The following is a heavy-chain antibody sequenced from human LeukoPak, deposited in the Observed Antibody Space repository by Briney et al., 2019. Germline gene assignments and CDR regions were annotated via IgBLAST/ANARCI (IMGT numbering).Heavy chain of an antibody. Sequence: GGSLRLSCAASGFNFNYVWMDWVRQAPGKGLEWVGHVRTLIEGETTNYAAPVKGRFSISRDDSKMTLYPHMSSLKTEDSAVYYCATERNWELLRPYGLNIWGQGTTVTVSS. J-gene: IGHJ6*02. CDR2: VRTLIEGETT. CDR1: GFNFNYVW. V-gene: IGHV3-15*01. CDR3: ATERNWELLRPYGLNI. D-gene: IGHD1-26*01.